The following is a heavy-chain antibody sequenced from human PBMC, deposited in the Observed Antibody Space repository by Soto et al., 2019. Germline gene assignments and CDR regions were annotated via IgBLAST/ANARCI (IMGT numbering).Heavy chain of an antibody. J-gene: IGHJ4*02. D-gene: IGHD2-15*01. CDR2: IYYSGST. CDR1: GGSIGSYY. V-gene: IGHV4-59*08. Sequence: PSETLCLTCTVAGGSIGSYYGSWIRQPPGKGLEWIGYIYYSGSTNYNPSLKSRVTISVDTSKNQFSLKLSSVTAADTAVYYCARRGEYCSGGSCYYFDYWGQGTLVTVSS. CDR3: ARRGEYCSGGSCYYFDY.